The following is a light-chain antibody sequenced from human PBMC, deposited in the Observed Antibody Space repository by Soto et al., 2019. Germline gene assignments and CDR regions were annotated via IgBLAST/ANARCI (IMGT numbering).Light chain of an antibody. J-gene: IGKJ2*01. CDR2: GAS. CDR3: QQYGSAPVYT. V-gene: IGKV3-20*01. Sequence: EIVLTQSPGTLSLSPGERATLSCRASQSVSSSYLAWYQQKPGQAPRLLIYGASSRATGIPDRFSGSGSGTAVTLTISRLEPEDFAVYYCQQYGSAPVYTFGQGTKLEIK. CDR1: QSVSSSY.